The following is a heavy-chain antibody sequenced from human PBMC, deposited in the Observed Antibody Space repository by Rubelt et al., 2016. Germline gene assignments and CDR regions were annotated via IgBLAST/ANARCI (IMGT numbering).Heavy chain of an antibody. CDR2: IDPSDSYI. D-gene: IGHD6-13*01. Sequence: EVQLVQSGAEVKKPGESLRISCKGSGYNFTTYWISWVRQTPGKGLEWMGRIDPSDSYINYSPSFQVHVTTSADKSISTSYLQWSSLKASDTAMYYCGRGNSWYPLWGQGTLVTVSS. CDR3: GRGNSWYPL. CDR1: GYNFTTYW. V-gene: IGHV5-10-1*03. J-gene: IGHJ4*02.